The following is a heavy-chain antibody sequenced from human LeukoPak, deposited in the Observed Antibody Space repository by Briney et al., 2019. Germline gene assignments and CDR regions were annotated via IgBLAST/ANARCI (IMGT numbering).Heavy chain of an antibody. Sequence: GASVKVSCKASGYTFTGYYMHWVRQAPGQGLEWMGWINPNSGGTNYAQKFQGRVTMTRDTSISTAYMELSRLRSDDTAVYYCARDPEYYDILTGYQGYFDYWGQGTLVTVSS. CDR3: ARDPEYYDILTGYQGYFDY. D-gene: IGHD3-9*01. CDR1: GYTFTGYY. J-gene: IGHJ4*02. V-gene: IGHV1-2*02. CDR2: INPNSGGT.